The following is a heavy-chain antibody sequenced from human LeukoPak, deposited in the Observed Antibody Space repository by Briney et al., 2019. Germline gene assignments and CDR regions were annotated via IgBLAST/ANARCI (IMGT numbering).Heavy chain of an antibody. CDR3: ASSTDITMVRGVIILDY. Sequence: SVKVSCKASGGTFSSYAISWVRQAPGQGLEWMGRIIPILGIANYAQKFQGRVTITADKSTSTAYMELSSLRSEDTAVYYCASSTDITMVRGVIILDYWGQGTLVTVSS. J-gene: IGHJ4*02. CDR1: GGTFSSYA. V-gene: IGHV1-69*04. CDR2: IIPILGIA. D-gene: IGHD3-10*01.